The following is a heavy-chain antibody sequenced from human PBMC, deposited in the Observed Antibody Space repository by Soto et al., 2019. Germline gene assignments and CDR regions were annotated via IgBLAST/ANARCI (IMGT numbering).Heavy chain of an antibody. CDR3: ARKVVGSTSRPDYWYFAL. Sequence: EVQLLESGGDSVQPGGSVRLSCAGSGFTFINYAMNWVRQAPGKGLEWVATISGGGDATFFADSVRGRFTFSRDNSKNTVTLQMSSLGVDDTAVYYCARKVVGSTSRPDYWYFALWGRGTLVTVSS. J-gene: IGHJ2*01. D-gene: IGHD2-21*01. CDR2: ISGGGDAT. V-gene: IGHV3-23*01. CDR1: GFTFINYA.